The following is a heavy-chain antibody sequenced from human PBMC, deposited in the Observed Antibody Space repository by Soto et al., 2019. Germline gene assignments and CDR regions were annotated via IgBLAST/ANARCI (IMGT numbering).Heavy chain of an antibody. CDR2: ISDSDGGT. CDR1: GLAFSAYA. V-gene: IGHV3-23*01. CDR3: AKGRTFFDF. J-gene: IGHJ4*02. Sequence: GSLILSFAASGLAFSAYAMTLVRQAPGKGLEWVSDISDSDGGTHYADSVKGRFTISRDNAKNTLYLQMDRLRVEDAAVYYCAKGRTFFDFWGQGTLVTVYS.